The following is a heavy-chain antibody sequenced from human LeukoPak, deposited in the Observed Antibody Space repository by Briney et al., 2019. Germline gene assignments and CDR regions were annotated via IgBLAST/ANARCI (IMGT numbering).Heavy chain of an antibody. CDR2: IYYSGST. CDR3: ARILRQYYYDSSGYYKKSYFDY. D-gene: IGHD3-22*01. J-gene: IGHJ4*02. CDR1: GGSISSSTYY. V-gene: IGHV4-39*01. Sequence: SETLSLTCTVSGGSISSSTYYWGWIRQPPGKGLEWIGNIYYSGSTYYNPSLKSRVTISVDTSKNQFSLKLSPVTAADTAVYYCARILRQYYYDSSGYYKKSYFDYWGQGTLVTVSS.